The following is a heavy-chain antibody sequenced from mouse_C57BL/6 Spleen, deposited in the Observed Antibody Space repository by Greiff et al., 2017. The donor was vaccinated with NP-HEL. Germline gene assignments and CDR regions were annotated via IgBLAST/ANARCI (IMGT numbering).Heavy chain of an antibody. V-gene: IGHV1-76*01. CDR3: ARGRLYSNSFAY. CDR1: GYTFTDYY. CDR2: IYPGSGNT. Sequence: QVQLQQSGAELVRPGASVKLSCKASGYTFTDYYINWVKQRPGQGLEWIARIYPGSGNTYYNEKFKGKATLTAEKSSSTAYMQLSSLTSEDSAVYFCARGRLYSNSFAYWGQGTLVTVSA. J-gene: IGHJ3*01. D-gene: IGHD2-5*01.